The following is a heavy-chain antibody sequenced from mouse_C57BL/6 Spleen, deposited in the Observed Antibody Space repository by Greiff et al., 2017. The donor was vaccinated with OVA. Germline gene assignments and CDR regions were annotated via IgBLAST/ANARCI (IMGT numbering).Heavy chain of an antibody. J-gene: IGHJ3*01. CDR2: ISGGGGNT. CDR3: ASLYSKTLFAY. D-gene: IGHD2-5*01. CDR1: GFTFSSYT. V-gene: IGHV5-9*01. Sequence: DVMLVESGGGLVKPGGSLKLSCAASGFTFSSYTMSWVRQTPEKRLEWVATISGGGGNTYYPDSVKGRFTISRDNAKNTLYLQMSSLRSEDTALYYCASLYSKTLFAYWGQGTLVTVSA.